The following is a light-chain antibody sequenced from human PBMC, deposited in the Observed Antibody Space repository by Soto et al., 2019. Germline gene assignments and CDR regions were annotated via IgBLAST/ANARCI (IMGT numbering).Light chain of an antibody. CDR2: GAS. CDR3: QQYNRYPLT. Sequence: DIQMTHSPSSLSAFVGDRVTITCRASQDIKKYLAWFQQKPGKAPKYLIYGASSLHRGVPSKFTGSGSGTHCTLTISSLQTEDFANYYFQQYNRYPLTFGGGNKVEI. J-gene: IGKJ4*01. CDR1: QDIKKY. V-gene: IGKV1-16*02.